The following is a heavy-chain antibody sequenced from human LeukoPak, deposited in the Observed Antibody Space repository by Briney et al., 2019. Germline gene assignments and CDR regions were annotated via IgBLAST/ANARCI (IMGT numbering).Heavy chain of an antibody. CDR2: IKEDGSET. J-gene: IGHJ4*02. D-gene: IGHD2-15*01. V-gene: IGHV3-7*01. CDR1: GFTFRRYW. CDR3: ARDGARHCTDGSCTVY. Sequence: GGSLRLSCAASGFTFRRYWMAWVRQAPGKGLEWVANIKEDGSETYYVGSVKGRFTISRDNAKNSLYLQMNSLRVEDTAVYYCARDGARHCTDGSCTVYWGQGTLVPVSS.